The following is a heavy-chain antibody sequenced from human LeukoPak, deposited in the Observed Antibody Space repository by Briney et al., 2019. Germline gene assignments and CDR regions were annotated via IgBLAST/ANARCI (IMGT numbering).Heavy chain of an antibody. Sequence: PSETLSLTCTVSGGSISSSSYYWGWIRQPPGKGLEWIGSIYYSGSTYYNPSLKSRVTVSVDTSKNQFSLKLSSVTDADTAVYYCARHGRTSDAFDIWGQGTMVTVSS. D-gene: IGHD1-14*01. CDR3: ARHGRTSDAFDI. CDR1: GGSISSSSYY. J-gene: IGHJ3*02. CDR2: IYYSGST. V-gene: IGHV4-39*01.